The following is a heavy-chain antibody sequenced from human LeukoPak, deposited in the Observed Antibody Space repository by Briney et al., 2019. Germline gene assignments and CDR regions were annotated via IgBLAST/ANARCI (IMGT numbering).Heavy chain of an antibody. V-gene: IGHV3-7*01. CDR3: TKWRGAQSEFDY. CDR1: GFTFSRYW. D-gene: IGHD2-8*01. J-gene: IGHJ4*02. CDR2: IKQDGSEK. Sequence: GGSLRLSCAASGFTFSRYWMTWVRQAPGKGLEWVANIKQDGSEKDYVDSVKGRFTISRDNAKNSVYLQMISLRAEDTAVYYCTKWRGAQSEFDYWGQGTLVTVSS.